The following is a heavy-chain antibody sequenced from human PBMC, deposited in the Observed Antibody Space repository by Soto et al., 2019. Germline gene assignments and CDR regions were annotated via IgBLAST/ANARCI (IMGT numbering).Heavy chain of an antibody. Sequence: GGSLRLSCAASGFTFSSYGMHWVRQAPGKGLEWVAVIWYDGSNKYYADSVKGRFTISRDNSKNTLYLQMNSLRAEDTAVYYCARDSVSGWLLEGGGDFDYWGQGTLVTVSS. CDR1: GFTFSSYG. D-gene: IGHD5-12*01. J-gene: IGHJ4*02. CDR2: IWYDGSNK. V-gene: IGHV3-33*01. CDR3: ARDSVSGWLLEGGGDFDY.